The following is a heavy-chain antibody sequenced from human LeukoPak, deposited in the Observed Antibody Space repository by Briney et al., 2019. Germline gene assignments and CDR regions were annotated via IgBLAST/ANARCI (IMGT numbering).Heavy chain of an antibody. Sequence: PSETLSLTCAVYGGSFSGFSWNWIRQPPGKGLEWIGEINHSGRTKYNPSLKSRATIPLDTSKSQFSLKLSSVTAADTATYYCASGGRGAAARLLVYWGQGTLVTVSS. D-gene: IGHD6-13*01. CDR1: GGSFSGFS. CDR2: INHSGRT. V-gene: IGHV4-34*01. J-gene: IGHJ4*02. CDR3: ASGGRGAAARLLVY.